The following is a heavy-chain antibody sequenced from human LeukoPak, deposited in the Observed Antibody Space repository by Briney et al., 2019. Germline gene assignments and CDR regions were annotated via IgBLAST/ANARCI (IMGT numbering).Heavy chain of an antibody. D-gene: IGHD3-16*01. CDR2: IKSKTFGGTA. CDR1: GFFFGDYA. Sequence: PGGSLRLSCAGSGFFFGDYAVNWVRQAPGKGLEWVGVIKSKTFGGTAEYAASVSGRFSISRDDSKNIAYLHMNSLKIGDTAVYYRCGDRDSYDGRYALDSWGQGTLVTVSS. CDR3: CGDRDSYDGRYALDS. J-gene: IGHJ4*02. V-gene: IGHV3-49*04.